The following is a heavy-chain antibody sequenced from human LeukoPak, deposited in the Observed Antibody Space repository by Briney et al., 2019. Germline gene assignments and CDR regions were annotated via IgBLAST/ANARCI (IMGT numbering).Heavy chain of an antibody. CDR1: GFTFSGSA. Sequence: HPGGSLRLSCAASGFTFSGSAMHWVRQASGKGLEWDARIRSKANSYATAYAASVKGRFTISREDSKNTAYLQMNSLKTEETAVYYCSRQAPGRLGELSLSYYFDYWGQGSLVAVSS. V-gene: IGHV3-73*01. J-gene: IGHJ4*02. CDR3: SRQAPGRLGELSLSYYFDY. D-gene: IGHD3-16*02. CDR2: IRSKANSYAT.